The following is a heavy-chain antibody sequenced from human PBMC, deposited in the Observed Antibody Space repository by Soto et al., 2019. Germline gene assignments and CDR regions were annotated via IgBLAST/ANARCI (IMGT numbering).Heavy chain of an antibody. CDR2: IYPRDYET. V-gene: IGHV5-51*01. D-gene: IGHD3-22*01. CDR3: ARQEYYDSSQPGMDV. Sequence: EVQLVQSGEEVKKAGESLKISCKGSGYSFTTYWIGWVRQMPGRGLEWMGIIYPRDYETRYSPAFQGQVTISADKSIXTAYLQWDSLKASDTAMYYCARQEYYDSSQPGMDVWGQGTAVTVSS. J-gene: IGHJ6*02. CDR1: GYSFTTYW.